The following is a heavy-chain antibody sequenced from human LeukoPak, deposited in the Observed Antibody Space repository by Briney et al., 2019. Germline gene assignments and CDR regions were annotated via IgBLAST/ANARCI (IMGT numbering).Heavy chain of an antibody. D-gene: IGHD3-3*01. CDR2: INPNSGGT. CDR1: GYTFTGYY. CDR3: ASITIFGVVTEYYYYMDV. Sequence: ASVKVSCKASGYTFTGYYMHWVRQAPGQGLEWMGWINPNSGGTNYAQKFQGRVTMTRDTSISTAYMELSSLRSEDTAVYYCASITIFGVVTEYYYYMDVWGKGTTVTVSS. V-gene: IGHV1-2*02. J-gene: IGHJ6*03.